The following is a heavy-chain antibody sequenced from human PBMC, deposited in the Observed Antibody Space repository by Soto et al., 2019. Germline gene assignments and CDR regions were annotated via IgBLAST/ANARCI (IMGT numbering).Heavy chain of an antibody. CDR2: INPNSGGT. V-gene: IGHV1-2*02. CDR1: GYTFTGYY. J-gene: IGHJ4*02. CDR3: ARDVRYSSSWSWGGYFDY. Sequence: VASVKVSCKASGYTFTGYYMHWVRQAPGQGLEWMGWINPNSGGTNYAQKFQGRVTMTRDTSISTAYMELSRLRSDDTAVYYCARDVRYSSSWSWGGYFDYWGQGTLVTVSS. D-gene: IGHD6-13*01.